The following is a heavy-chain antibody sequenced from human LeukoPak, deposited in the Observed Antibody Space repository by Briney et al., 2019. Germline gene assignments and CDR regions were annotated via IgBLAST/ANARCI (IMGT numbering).Heavy chain of an antibody. CDR3: ASRYSSSSRFDP. CDR1: GGSISSYY. Sequence: SETLSLTCTVSGGSISSYYWSWIRHPPGKGLEWIGYIYYSGSTNYNPSLKSRVTISVDTSKNQFSLKLSSVTAADTAVYYCASRYSSSSRFDPWGQGTLVTVSS. V-gene: IGHV4-59*01. J-gene: IGHJ5*02. CDR2: IYYSGST. D-gene: IGHD6-6*01.